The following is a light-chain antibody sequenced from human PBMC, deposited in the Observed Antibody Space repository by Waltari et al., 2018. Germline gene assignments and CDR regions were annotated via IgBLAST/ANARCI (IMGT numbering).Light chain of an antibody. Sequence: QSALTQPASVSGSPGQSLTISCTGTSSDVGRYNLVSWYQQHPGKAPKLMIYEVSKRPSGVSNRFSGSKSGNTASLTISGLQAEDEADYYCCSYAGSSTSVFGGGTKLTVL. J-gene: IGLJ2*01. V-gene: IGLV2-23*02. CDR1: SSDVGRYNL. CDR2: EVS. CDR3: CSYAGSSTSV.